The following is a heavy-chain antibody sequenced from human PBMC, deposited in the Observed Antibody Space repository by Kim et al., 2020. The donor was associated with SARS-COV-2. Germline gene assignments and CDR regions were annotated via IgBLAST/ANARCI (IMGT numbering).Heavy chain of an antibody. D-gene: IGHD2-21*01. CDR2: IGTAGDT. CDR3: AREGESGAFDI. CDR1: GFTFSSYD. Sequence: GGSLRLSCAASGFTFSSYDMHWVRQATGKGLEWVSAIGTAGDTYYPGSVKGRFTISRENAKNSLYLQMNSMRAGDTAVYYCAREGESGAFDIWGQGTMVTVSS. V-gene: IGHV3-13*04. J-gene: IGHJ3*02.